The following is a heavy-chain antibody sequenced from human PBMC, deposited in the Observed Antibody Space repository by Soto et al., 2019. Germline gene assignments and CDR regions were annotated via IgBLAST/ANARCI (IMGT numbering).Heavy chain of an antibody. D-gene: IGHD5-12*01. CDR2: ISYDGSNK. Sequence: QVQLVESGGGVVQPGRSLRLSCAASGFTFSSYGMHWVRQAPGKGLEWVAVISYDGSNKYYADSVKGRFTMSRDNSKNTLYLQMNSLRVEDTAVYYCGMGATIRGYYFDYWGQGTLVTVSS. CDR3: GMGATIRGYYFDY. CDR1: GFTFSSYG. J-gene: IGHJ4*02. V-gene: IGHV3-30*03.